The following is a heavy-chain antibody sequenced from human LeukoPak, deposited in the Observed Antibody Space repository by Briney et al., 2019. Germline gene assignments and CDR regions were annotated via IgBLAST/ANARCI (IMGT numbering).Heavy chain of an antibody. D-gene: IGHD3-22*01. CDR2: VSSNGGRT. V-gene: IGHV3-64D*09. CDR1: GFTFRTYA. J-gene: IGHJ3*02. CDR3: VKDKYYDNSAYRSGAFDI. Sequence: GGSLRLSCSASGFTFRTYAMHWVRQAPGKGLECVSTVSSNGGRTYYADSVKGRFTISRDNSKNTLYLQMSSLRADDTSVYYCVKDKYYDNSAYRSGAFDIWGQGTMVTVSS.